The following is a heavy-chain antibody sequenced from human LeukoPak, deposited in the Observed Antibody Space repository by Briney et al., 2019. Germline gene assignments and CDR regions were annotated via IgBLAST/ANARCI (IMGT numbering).Heavy chain of an antibody. CDR1: GFTFSDYY. D-gene: IGHD1-26*01. J-gene: IGHJ4*02. V-gene: IGHV3-11*01. CDR2: ISSSGSTI. CDR3: AREATTGLIDY. Sequence: GGSLRLSCAASGFTFSDYYMSWIRQAPGKGLEWVSYISSSGSTIYYADSVKGRFTISRDNAKNSLYLQMNSLRAEDTTVYYCAREATTGLIDYWGQGTLVTVSS.